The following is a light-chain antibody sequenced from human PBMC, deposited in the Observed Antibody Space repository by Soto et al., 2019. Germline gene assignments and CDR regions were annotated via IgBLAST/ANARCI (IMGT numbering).Light chain of an antibody. CDR2: DAS. J-gene: IGKJ5*01. Sequence: ENMFPLSPAPLSLSPWERATLSFQTNQCVRSYLAWYQQKPGQAPRLLIYDASNRATGIPARFSGSGSGTDFTLTISSLEPEDFAVYYCQQRYNWPPITFGQGTRLEIK. V-gene: IGKV3-11*01. CDR3: QQRYNWPPIT. CDR1: QCVRSY.